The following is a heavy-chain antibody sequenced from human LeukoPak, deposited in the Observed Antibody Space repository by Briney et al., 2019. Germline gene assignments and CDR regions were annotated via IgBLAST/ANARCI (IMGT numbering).Heavy chain of an antibody. CDR3: AREDCSGGSCYGY. J-gene: IGHJ4*02. Sequence: ASVKVSCKASGYTFTGYNMHWVRQAPGQGLEWMGWINPNSGGTSYAQKFQGRVTMTRDTSTSTVYMELSSLRSEDTAVYYCAREDCSGGSCYGYWGQGTLVTVSS. CDR1: GYTFTGYN. V-gene: IGHV1-2*02. D-gene: IGHD2-15*01. CDR2: INPNSGGT.